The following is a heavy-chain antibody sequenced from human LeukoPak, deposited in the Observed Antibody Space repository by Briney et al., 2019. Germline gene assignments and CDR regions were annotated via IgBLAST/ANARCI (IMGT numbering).Heavy chain of an antibody. V-gene: IGHV4-4*07. CDR3: ARAFTIFGAGGFDV. CDR2: IYVTGNT. CDR1: GDSINNYN. Sequence: SETLSLTCTISGDSINNYNWNWIRQPAGKGLEWIGRIYVTGNTNYNPSLKSRVAMSVDTSKNHFSLRLTSVTAADTAVYYCARAFTIFGAGGFDVWGQGTFVTVSS. J-gene: IGHJ3*01. D-gene: IGHD3-3*01.